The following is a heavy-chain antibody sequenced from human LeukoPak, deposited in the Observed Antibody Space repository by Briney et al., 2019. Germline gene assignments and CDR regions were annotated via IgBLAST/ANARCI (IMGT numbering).Heavy chain of an antibody. V-gene: IGHV3-21*01. CDR1: GFTFSSYS. CDR3: AREGIAAAAHFDY. Sequence: GGSLRLSCAASGFTFSSYSMNWVRQAPGKGLEWVSSISSSSSYIYYADSVKGRFTISGDNAKNSLYLQMNSLRAEDTAVYYCAREGIAAAAHFDYWGQGTLVTVSS. CDR2: ISSSSSYI. D-gene: IGHD6-13*01. J-gene: IGHJ4*02.